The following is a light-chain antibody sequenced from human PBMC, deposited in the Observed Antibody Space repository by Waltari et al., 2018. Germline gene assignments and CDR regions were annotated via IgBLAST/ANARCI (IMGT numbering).Light chain of an antibody. CDR1: SSNTGAHYD. Sequence: QSVLTQPPSVSGAPGQTITISCTGSSSNTGAHYDAHWYPQLPGTAPKLPLYGTTNRPSGVPDRFSGSKSGTSASLAITGLQAEDEGDYYCQSYDSSLSGSGVFGTGTSVTVL. V-gene: IGLV1-40*01. CDR2: GTT. CDR3: QSYDSSLSGSGV. J-gene: IGLJ1*01.